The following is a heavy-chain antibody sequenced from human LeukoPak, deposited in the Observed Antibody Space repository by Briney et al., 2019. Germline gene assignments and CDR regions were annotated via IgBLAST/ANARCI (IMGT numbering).Heavy chain of an antibody. Sequence: SETLSLTCTVSGGSVSSGSSFWSWIRQPPGKGLEWIGYIYHSGNTNYNPSLKSRVTISVDTSKSQLSLKLNSVTAADTAVYYCARDRNYYDSSGYYFANWGHGTLVTVSS. V-gene: IGHV4-61*01. D-gene: IGHD3-22*01. J-gene: IGHJ4*01. CDR1: GGSVSSGSSF. CDR3: ARDRNYYDSSGYYFAN. CDR2: IYHSGNT.